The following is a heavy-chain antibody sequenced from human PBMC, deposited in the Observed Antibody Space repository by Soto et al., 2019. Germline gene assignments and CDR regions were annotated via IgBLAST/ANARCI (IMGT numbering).Heavy chain of an antibody. CDR3: ARVRSDRSGFDH. V-gene: IGHV4-4*02. Sequence: QVQLQESAPGLVRSSGALSVTCAVSGDSISRSHWWSFVRQSPGKGLEWIGEISDSGITNSNPSLNRRVTISGDKSKNQLSLKFTSVTAADTAVYYCARVRSDRSGFDHWGQGTLVSVSS. D-gene: IGHD3-22*01. CDR2: ISDSGIT. CDR1: GDSISRSHW. J-gene: IGHJ4*02.